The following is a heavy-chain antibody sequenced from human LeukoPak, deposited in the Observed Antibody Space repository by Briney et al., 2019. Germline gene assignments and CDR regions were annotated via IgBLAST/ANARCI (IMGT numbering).Heavy chain of an antibody. J-gene: IGHJ2*01. CDR2: ISSSSSTI. Sequence: GGSLRLSCAASGFTYSTYSMNWVRQAPGKEPEWVSYISSSSSTIYYADSVKGRFTISRDNAKNSLYLQMNSLRAEDTAVYYCARDGITIFGVVTFWGRGTLVTVSS. V-gene: IGHV3-48*01. D-gene: IGHD3-3*01. CDR3: ARDGITIFGVVTF. CDR1: GFTYSTYS.